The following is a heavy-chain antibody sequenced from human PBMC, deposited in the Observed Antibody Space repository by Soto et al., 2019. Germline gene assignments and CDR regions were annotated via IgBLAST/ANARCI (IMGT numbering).Heavy chain of an antibody. Sequence: GGSLRLSCAASGFTFSSYWMSWVRQAPGKGLEWVANIKQDGSEKYYVDSVKGRFTISRDNAKNSLYLQMNSLRAEDTAVYYCARDPGGVVGWFDPWGQGTLVTVSS. CDR2: IKQDGSEK. J-gene: IGHJ5*02. V-gene: IGHV3-7*01. CDR1: GFTFSSYW. CDR3: ARDPGGVVGWFDP. D-gene: IGHD2-15*01.